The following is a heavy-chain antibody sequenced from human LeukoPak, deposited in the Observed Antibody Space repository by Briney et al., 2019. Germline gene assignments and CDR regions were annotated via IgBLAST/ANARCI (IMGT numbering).Heavy chain of an antibody. CDR3: ARDNSDSDGGAYYWWFDP. CDR1: GFSFTSYY. Sequence: GASVKVSCKASGFSFTSYYMHWVRQAPGQGPEWMGIINPSGDSTNYAQKFQGRVTMTRDTSTSTVYMELRSLRSEDTAVYYCARDNSDSDGGAYYWWFDPWGQGTLVTVSS. J-gene: IGHJ5*02. CDR2: INPSGDST. V-gene: IGHV1-46*01. D-gene: IGHD3-22*01.